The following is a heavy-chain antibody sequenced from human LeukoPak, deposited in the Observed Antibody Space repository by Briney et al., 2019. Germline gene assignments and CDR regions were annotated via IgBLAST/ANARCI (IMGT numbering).Heavy chain of an antibody. J-gene: IGHJ4*02. Sequence: GGSLRLSCAASGFTFSSYSMNWVRQAPGKGQEWVSYISSSSSTIYYADSVKGRFTISRDNAKNSLYLQMNSLRAEDTAVYYCARDPALISYYFDYWGQGTLVTVSS. CDR1: GFTFSSYS. V-gene: IGHV3-48*01. CDR2: ISSSSSTI. D-gene: IGHD3-16*02. CDR3: ARDPALISYYFDY.